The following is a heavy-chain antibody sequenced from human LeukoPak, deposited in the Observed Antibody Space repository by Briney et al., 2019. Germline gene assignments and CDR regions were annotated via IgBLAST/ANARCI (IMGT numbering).Heavy chain of an antibody. CDR2: IKSKTGGGTR. CDR1: GFRFNNAW. CDR3: TRLEFYDSSASDY. D-gene: IGHD3-22*01. J-gene: IGHJ4*02. V-gene: IGHV3-15*01. Sequence: GGSLRLSCAASGFRFNNAWMSWVRQAPGKGLEWVGRIKSKTGGGTRDYAAPVKGRFTISRDDSKNTAYLQMNSLKTEDTAVYYCTRLEFYDSSASDYWGQGTLVTVSS.